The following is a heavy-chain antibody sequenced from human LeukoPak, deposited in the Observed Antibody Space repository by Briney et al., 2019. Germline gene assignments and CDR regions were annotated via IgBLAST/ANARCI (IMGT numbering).Heavy chain of an antibody. Sequence: PGRSLRLSCAASGFTFSSYAMHWVRQAPGKGLEWVAVISYDGSNKYYADSVKGRFTISRDNSKNTLYLQMNSLRAEDTAVYYCARDAAVAGTRDYYYYYMDVWGKGTTVTVSS. CDR2: ISYDGSNK. J-gene: IGHJ6*03. D-gene: IGHD6-19*01. V-gene: IGHV3-30*04. CDR1: GFTFSSYA. CDR3: ARDAAVAGTRDYYYYYMDV.